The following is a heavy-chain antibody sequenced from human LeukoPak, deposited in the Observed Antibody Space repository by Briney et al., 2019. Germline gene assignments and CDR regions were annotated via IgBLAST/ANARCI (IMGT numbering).Heavy chain of an antibody. J-gene: IGHJ4*02. CDR2: IKQDGSEK. V-gene: IGHV3-7*04. Sequence: GGSLRPSCAASGFTFSSYWMSWVRQAPGKGLEWVANIKQDGSEKYYVDSVKGRFTISRDNAKNSLYLQMNSLRAEDTAVYYCARAQLWFGTYYFDYWGQGTLVTVSS. CDR3: ARAQLWFGTYYFDY. D-gene: IGHD3-10*01. CDR1: GFTFSSYW.